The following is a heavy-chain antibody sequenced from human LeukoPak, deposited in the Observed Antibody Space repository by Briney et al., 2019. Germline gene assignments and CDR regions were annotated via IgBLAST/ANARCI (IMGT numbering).Heavy chain of an antibody. D-gene: IGHD3-10*01. V-gene: IGHV4-4*02. CDR1: GASIRTTNW. CDR2: VFQTGVT. CDR3: VRDRHFPTAYYSAGSPGAFDV. Sequence: PSGTLSLTCTVSGASIRTTNWWTWVRQAPGKGLEWIAEVFQTGVTNYNPSLKSRATISIDRSNNQFSLTLQSVTAADTALYYCVRDRHFPTAYYSAGSPGAFDVWGQGTMVTVSS. J-gene: IGHJ3*01.